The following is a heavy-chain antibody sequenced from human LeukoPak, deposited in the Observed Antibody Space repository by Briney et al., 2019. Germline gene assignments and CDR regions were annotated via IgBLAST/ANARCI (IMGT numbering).Heavy chain of an antibody. CDR3: ARDSESIMDYDSSGSTY. CDR2: ISITSDTI. Sequence: QTGGSLRLSCVASGFTFSSYSMNWVRQAPGKGLEWVSYISITSDTIYYAESVKGRFTISRDNAKNSLYLQMNSLRAEDTAVYYCARDSESIMDYDSSGSTYWGQGTLVTVSS. CDR1: GFTFSSYS. J-gene: IGHJ4*02. V-gene: IGHV3-48*04. D-gene: IGHD3-22*01.